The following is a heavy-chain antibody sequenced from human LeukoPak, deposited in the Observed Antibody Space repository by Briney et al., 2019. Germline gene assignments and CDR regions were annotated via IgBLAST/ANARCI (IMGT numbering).Heavy chain of an antibody. CDR1: GGPISSSSYY. V-gene: IGHV4-39*01. CDR2: IYYSGST. CDR3: ARLVGEQWLVRYYYMDV. Sequence: SETLSLTCTVSGGPISSSSYYWGWIRQPPGEGLEWIGSIYYSGSTYYNPSLKSRVTISVDTSKNQFSLKLSSVTAADTAVYYCARLVGEQWLVRYYYMDVWGKGATVTVSS. J-gene: IGHJ6*03. D-gene: IGHD6-19*01.